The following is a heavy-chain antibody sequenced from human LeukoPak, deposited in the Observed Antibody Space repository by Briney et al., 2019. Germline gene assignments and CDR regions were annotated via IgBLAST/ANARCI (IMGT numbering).Heavy chain of an antibody. Sequence: SETLSLTCTVSGYSISSGYYWGWIRQPPGKGLEWIGSIYHSGSTYYNPSLKSRVTISVDTSKNQFSLKLSSVTAADTAVYYCARDGQQLVPHYYYYYGMDVWGQGTTVTVPS. CDR3: ARDGQQLVPHYYYYYGMDV. J-gene: IGHJ6*02. V-gene: IGHV4-38-2*02. CDR2: IYHSGST. D-gene: IGHD6-13*01. CDR1: GYSISSGYY.